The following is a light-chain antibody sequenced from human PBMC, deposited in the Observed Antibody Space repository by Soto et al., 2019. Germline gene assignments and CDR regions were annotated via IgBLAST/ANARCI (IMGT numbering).Light chain of an antibody. J-gene: IGKJ5*01. CDR1: QSVSTK. V-gene: IGKV3D-15*01. CDR2: GAS. CDR3: QQYDDWPPIT. Sequence: ETVMTQSPATLSVSPGERATLSCRASQSVSTKLAWYQQKPGQAPRLLIYGASTRATGIPARFSGSGSGTEFTLTVSSLQSEDFAVYYSQQYDDWPPITFGQGTRLEIK.